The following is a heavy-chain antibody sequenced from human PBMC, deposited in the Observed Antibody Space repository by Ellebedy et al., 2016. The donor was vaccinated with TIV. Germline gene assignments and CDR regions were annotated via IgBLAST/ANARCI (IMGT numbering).Heavy chain of an antibody. D-gene: IGHD2-21*02. CDR3: ARAGVVVVTAIPYAFDI. CDR1: GGSISSSSYY. CDR2: IYYSGST. V-gene: IGHV4-39*07. J-gene: IGHJ3*02. Sequence: GSLRLSCTVSGGSISSSSYYWGWIRQPPGKGLEWIGSIYYSGSTYYNPSLKSRVTISVDTSKNQISLKLRSVTAADTAVYYCARAGVVVVTAIPYAFDIWGQGTMVTVSS.